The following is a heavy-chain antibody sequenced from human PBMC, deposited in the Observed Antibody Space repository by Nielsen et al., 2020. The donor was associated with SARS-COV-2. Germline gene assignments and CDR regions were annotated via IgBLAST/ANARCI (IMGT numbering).Heavy chain of an antibody. CDR1: GFTFNNYW. CDR3: ARDDFWSGYYLDY. J-gene: IGHJ4*02. Sequence: GESLKISCVASGFTFNNYWMHWVRQAPGKGLVWVSRIKGDGGSTNYADSVKGRLTVSRDNAKNSLYLQMNSLRAEDTAVYYCARDDFWSGYYLDYWGQGTLVTVSS. D-gene: IGHD3-3*01. V-gene: IGHV3-74*01. CDR2: IKGDGGST.